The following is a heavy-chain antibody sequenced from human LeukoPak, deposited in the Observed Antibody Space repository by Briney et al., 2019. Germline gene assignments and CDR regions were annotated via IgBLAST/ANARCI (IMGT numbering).Heavy chain of an antibody. V-gene: IGHV3-30-3*01. CDR2: ISYDGSNK. Sequence: PGRPLRLSCAASGFTFSSYAMHWVRQAPGKGLEWVAVISYDGSNKYYADSVKGRFTISRDNSKNTLYLQMNSLRAEDTAVYYCARGAMVRGVALLGMDVWGQGTTVTVSS. CDR1: GFTFSSYA. CDR3: ARGAMVRGVALLGMDV. D-gene: IGHD3-10*01. J-gene: IGHJ6*02.